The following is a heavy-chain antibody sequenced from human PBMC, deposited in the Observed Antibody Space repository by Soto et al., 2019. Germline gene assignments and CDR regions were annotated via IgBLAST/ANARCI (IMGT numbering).Heavy chain of an antibody. CDR1: GFTVSSNY. CDR2: LYSGGST. V-gene: IGHV3-53*01. Sequence: PGGSLRLSCAASGFTVSSNYMSWVRPAPGKGLEWVSVLYSGGSTYYADSVKGRFTISSDNSKNTLYLHMNSLRAEDTAVYYCARGRGSGSWCQGGNKYYCDYWARRSLGTVSS. D-gene: IGHD6-13*01. CDR3: ARGRGSGSWCQGGNKYYCDY. J-gene: IGHJ4*02.